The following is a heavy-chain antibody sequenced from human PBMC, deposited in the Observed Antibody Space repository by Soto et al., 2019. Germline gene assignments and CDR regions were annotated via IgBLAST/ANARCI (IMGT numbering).Heavy chain of an antibody. CDR3: AREDIVVVPAAIQDYYYGMDV. CDR2: ISAYNGNT. J-gene: IGHJ6*02. V-gene: IGHV1-18*01. Sequence: DSVKVSCKSSGYTLTSYGISWVRQAPGQGLEWMGWISAYNGNTNYAQKLQGRVTMTTDTSTSTAYMELRSLRSDDTAVYYCAREDIVVVPAAIQDYYYGMDVWGQ. CDR1: GYTLTSYG. D-gene: IGHD2-2*01.